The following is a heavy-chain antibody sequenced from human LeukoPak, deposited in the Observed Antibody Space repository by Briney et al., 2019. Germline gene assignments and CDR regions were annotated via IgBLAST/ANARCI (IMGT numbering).Heavy chain of an antibody. V-gene: IGHV3-48*03. D-gene: IGHD6-13*01. CDR3: ARRAIAEGFDY. CDR1: GFTFTSYA. J-gene: IGHJ4*02. Sequence: PGGSLRLSCAASGFTFTSYALSWLRQAPGKGLEWVSYISSSGRTIYYADSVKGRFTISRDNAKNSLYLQMNSLRVEDTAVYYCARRAIAEGFDYWGQGTLVTVSS. CDR2: ISSSGRTI.